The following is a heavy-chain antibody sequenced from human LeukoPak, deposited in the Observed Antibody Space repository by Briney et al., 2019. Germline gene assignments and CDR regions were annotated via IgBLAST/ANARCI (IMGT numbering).Heavy chain of an antibody. Sequence: ASVKVSCKATGYTFTSHGICWVRQAPGQGLQWMGWISAYNGNTNYAQNLQGRVTMTTDTSTTTAYMELRSLRSDDTAVYYCAREVAYSGSYKWDYWGQGTLVTVSS. CDR1: GYTFTSHG. CDR2: ISAYNGNT. CDR3: AREVAYSGSYKWDY. J-gene: IGHJ4*02. D-gene: IGHD1-26*01. V-gene: IGHV1-18*01.